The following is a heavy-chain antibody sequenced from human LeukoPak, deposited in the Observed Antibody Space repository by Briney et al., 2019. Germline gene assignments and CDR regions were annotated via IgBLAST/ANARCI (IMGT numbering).Heavy chain of an antibody. V-gene: IGHV3-53*01. Sequence: GGSLRLSWAASGFTVSDNYMTWVRQAPGKGLEWVSSIYNTGATHYAESVKGRFTISRDNSKNTLFLQMNSLRAEDMAVYYCARIEWERLGRAFDIWGQGTMVTVSS. J-gene: IGHJ3*02. CDR1: GFTVSDNY. D-gene: IGHD1-26*01. CDR2: IYNTGAT. CDR3: ARIEWERLGRAFDI.